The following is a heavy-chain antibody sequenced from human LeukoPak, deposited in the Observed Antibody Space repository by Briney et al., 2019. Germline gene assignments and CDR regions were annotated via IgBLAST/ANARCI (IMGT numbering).Heavy chain of an antibody. CDR3: ARETIAAAGNNWFDP. D-gene: IGHD6-13*01. CDR1: GGSTSSYY. J-gene: IGHJ5*02. Sequence: SETLSLTCTVSGGSTSSYYWGWIRQPPGKGLEWIGYIYYSGSTNYNPSLKSRVTISVDTSKNQFSLKLSSVTAADTAVYYCARETIAAAGNNWFDPWGQGTLVTVSS. CDR2: IYYSGST. V-gene: IGHV4-59*01.